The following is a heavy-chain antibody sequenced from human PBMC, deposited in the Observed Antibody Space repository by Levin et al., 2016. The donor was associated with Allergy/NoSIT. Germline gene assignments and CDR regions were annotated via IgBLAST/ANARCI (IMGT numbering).Heavy chain of an antibody. CDR1: GFTFSSYA. CDR3: ARGSSSSDY. D-gene: IGHD6-6*01. CDR2: ISYDGSNK. J-gene: IGHJ4*02. V-gene: IGHV3-30*04. Sequence: LSLTCAASGFTFSSYAMHWVRQAPGKGLEWVAVISYDGSNKYYADSVKGRFTISRDNSKNTLYLQMNSLRAEDTAVYYCARGSSSSDYWGQGTLVTVSS.